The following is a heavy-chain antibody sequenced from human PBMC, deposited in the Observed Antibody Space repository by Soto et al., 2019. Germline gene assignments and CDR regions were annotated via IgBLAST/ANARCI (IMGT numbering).Heavy chain of an antibody. D-gene: IGHD1-7*01. Sequence: PSETLSLTCTVSCGSISSGYYYWSWIRQPPGKGLGWIGYIYYSGSTYYKPSLKSRVNISVDTSKNQFSLKLNSVTAADTALFFFARERGTTSFALPYIDYWGQGTLVTVSS. CDR3: ARERGTTSFALPYIDY. J-gene: IGHJ4*02. CDR1: CGSISSGYYY. CDR2: IYYSGST. V-gene: IGHV4-30-4*01.